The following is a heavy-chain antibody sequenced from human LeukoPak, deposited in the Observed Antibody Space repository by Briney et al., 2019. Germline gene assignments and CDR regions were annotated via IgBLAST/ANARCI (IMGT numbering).Heavy chain of an antibody. CDR3: ARGVGGYYGSGSYYTNGMDV. D-gene: IGHD3-10*01. J-gene: IGHJ6*04. V-gene: IGHV1-2*02. Sequence: ASVKVSCKASGYTFTGYYMHWVRQAPGQGLEWMGWINPNSGGTNYARKFQGRVTMTRDTSISTAYMELSRLRSDDTAVYYCARGVGGYYGSGSYYTNGMDVWGKGTTVTVSS. CDR2: INPNSGGT. CDR1: GYTFTGYY.